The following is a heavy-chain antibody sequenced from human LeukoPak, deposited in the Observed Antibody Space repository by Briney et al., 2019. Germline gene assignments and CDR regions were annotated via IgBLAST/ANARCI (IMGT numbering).Heavy chain of an antibody. Sequence: GESLRLSCAASGFTFSSNWMSWVRQAPGKGLVWVSRINTDGSSTTYADSEKGRFTISRDNAKHTLYLQMNSLRDEDTAVHYCTRGGYSYGVFDYWGQGTLVTVSA. CDR3: TRGGYSYGVFDY. CDR2: INTDGSST. CDR1: GFTFSSNW. D-gene: IGHD5-18*01. V-gene: IGHV3-74*01. J-gene: IGHJ4*02.